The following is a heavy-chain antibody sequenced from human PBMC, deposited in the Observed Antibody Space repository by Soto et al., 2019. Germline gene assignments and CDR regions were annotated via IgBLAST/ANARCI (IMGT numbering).Heavy chain of an antibody. Sequence: GGSLRLSCAASGFTFSSYGMHWVRQAPGKGLEWVAVISYDGSNKYYADSVKGRFTISRDISKNTLYLQMNSLRAEDTAVYYCAKDLGYYDSSGHPDWWGQGTLVTVSS. J-gene: IGHJ4*02. CDR3: AKDLGYYDSSGHPDW. CDR2: ISYDGSNK. V-gene: IGHV3-30*18. D-gene: IGHD3-22*01. CDR1: GFTFSSYG.